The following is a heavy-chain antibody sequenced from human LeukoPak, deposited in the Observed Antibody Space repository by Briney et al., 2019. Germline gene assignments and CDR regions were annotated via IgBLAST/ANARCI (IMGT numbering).Heavy chain of an antibody. V-gene: IGHV3-23*01. CDR3: VKDSGCVYGNSDY. CDR2: ISGSGGST. J-gene: IGHJ4*02. Sequence: GGSLRLSCAAYVLTFSIYAMRWVRQAPGKGLEWVSGISGSGGSTYYADSVRGRFTISKDSSKNTLQMNSLSAGDAAIYYCVKDSGCVYGNSDYWGQGILVTASS. CDR1: VLTFSIYA. D-gene: IGHD1-1*01.